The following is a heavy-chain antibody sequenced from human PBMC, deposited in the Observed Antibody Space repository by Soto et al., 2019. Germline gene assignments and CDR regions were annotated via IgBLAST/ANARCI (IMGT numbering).Heavy chain of an antibody. CDR2: ISSSSSYI. Sequence: GGSLRLSCAASGFSSNNHFMSWVRQAPGKGLEWVSSISSSSSYIYYADSVKGRFTISRDNAKNSLYLQMNSLRAEDTAVYYCAREIVVPAASINWFDPWGQGTLVTVSS. J-gene: IGHJ5*02. V-gene: IGHV3-21*01. CDR1: GFSSNNHF. CDR3: AREIVVPAASINWFDP. D-gene: IGHD2-2*01.